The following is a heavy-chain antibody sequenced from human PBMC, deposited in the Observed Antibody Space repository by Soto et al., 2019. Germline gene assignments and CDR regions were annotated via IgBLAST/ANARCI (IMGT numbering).Heavy chain of an antibody. J-gene: IGHJ6*02. V-gene: IGHV3-74*01. CDR3: AREREYSYGGEYYYGMDV. CDR1: GFTFSKHW. Sequence: GGSLRLSCAASGFTFSKHWMHWVRQAPGQGLVWVSRTKTDGSTSYADSVKGRFTISRDNAKNTLYLEMNSLRAEDTAVYYCAREREYSYGGEYYYGMDVWGQGTTVTVSS. CDR2: TKTDGST. D-gene: IGHD5-18*01.